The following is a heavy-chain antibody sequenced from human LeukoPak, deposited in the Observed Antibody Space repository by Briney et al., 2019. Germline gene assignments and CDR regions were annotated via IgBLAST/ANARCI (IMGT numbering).Heavy chain of an antibody. Sequence: SETLSLTCAVYGGSFSGYYWSWIRQPPGKGLEWIGEINHSGSTNYNPSLKSRVTISVDTSKNQFSLKLSPVTAADTAVYYCASAIWRAFDYWGRGTLVTVSS. CDR2: INHSGST. V-gene: IGHV4-34*01. CDR1: GGSFSGYY. J-gene: IGHJ4*02. D-gene: IGHD3-3*01. CDR3: ASAIWRAFDY.